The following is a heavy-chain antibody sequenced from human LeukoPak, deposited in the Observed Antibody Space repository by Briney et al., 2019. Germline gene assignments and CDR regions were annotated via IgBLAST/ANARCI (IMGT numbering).Heavy chain of an antibody. CDR2: INWNGGST. D-gene: IGHD2-15*01. CDR3: ARDLSGGSYWGFWDY. J-gene: IGHJ4*02. CDR1: GFPFDDYG. V-gene: IGHV3-20*04. Sequence: PGGCLRLSCAASGFPFDDYGISWVRQAPGKVLEWVSGINWNGGSTGYADSVKGRFTISRDNAKNSLYLQMNSLRAEDTALYYCARDLSGGSYWGFWDYWGQGTLVTVSS.